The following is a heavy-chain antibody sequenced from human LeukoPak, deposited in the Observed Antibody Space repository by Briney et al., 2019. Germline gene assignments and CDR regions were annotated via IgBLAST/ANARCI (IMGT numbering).Heavy chain of an antibody. CDR1: GFTFSSYA. CDR2: ISGSGGST. J-gene: IGHJ4*02. D-gene: IGHD1-26*01. Sequence: SGGSLRLSCAASGFTFSSYAMSWVRQAPGKGREWVSAISGSGGSTYYADSVKGRFTISRDNSKNTLYLQMNSLRAEDTAVYYCASLRGIVGAKIDYWGQGTLVTVSS. CDR3: ASLRGIVGAKIDY. V-gene: IGHV3-23*01.